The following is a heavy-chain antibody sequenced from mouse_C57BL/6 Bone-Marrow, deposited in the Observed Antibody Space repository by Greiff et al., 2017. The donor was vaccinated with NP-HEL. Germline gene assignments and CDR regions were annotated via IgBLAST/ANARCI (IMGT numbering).Heavy chain of an antibody. CDR3: ARSDYYGSSLDYYAMDY. V-gene: IGHV1-61*01. CDR1: GYTFTSYW. D-gene: IGHD1-1*01. Sequence: QVQLQQPGAELVRPGSSVKLSCKASGYTFTSYWMDWVKQRPGQGLEWIGNIYPSDSETHYNQKFKDKATLTVDKSSSTAYMQLSSLTSEDSAVYYCARSDYYGSSLDYYAMDYWGQGTSVTVSS. J-gene: IGHJ4*01. CDR2: IYPSDSET.